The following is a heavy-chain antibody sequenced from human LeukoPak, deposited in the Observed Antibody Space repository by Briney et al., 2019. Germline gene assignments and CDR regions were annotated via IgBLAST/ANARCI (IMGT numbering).Heavy chain of an antibody. V-gene: IGHV4-59*01. CDR1: GGSISSNY. D-gene: IGHD6-13*01. CDR2: IYYSEST. CDR3: ARVQQQLLPFDY. J-gene: IGHJ4*02. Sequence: KPSETLSLTCSVSGGSISSNYWSWIRQPPGKGLGWIGNIYYSESTNYNPSLKSRVTISVDASKNQFSLKLSSVTAADTAVYYCARVQQQLLPFDYWGQGILVTVSS.